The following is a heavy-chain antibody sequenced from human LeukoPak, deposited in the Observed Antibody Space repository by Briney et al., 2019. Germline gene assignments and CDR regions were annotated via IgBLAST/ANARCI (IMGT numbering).Heavy chain of an antibody. CDR1: GFTVSSDS. Sequence: GGSLRLSCTVSGFTVSSDSMSWVRQAPGKGLEWVSFIYSGGSTHYSDSVKGRFTISRDNSKNTLYLQMNSLRAEDTAVYYCANPIPAPLTYYYDSSGYPNWGQGTLVTVSS. D-gene: IGHD3-22*01. J-gene: IGHJ4*02. CDR3: ANPIPAPLTYYYDSSGYPN. V-gene: IGHV3-53*01. CDR2: IYSGGST.